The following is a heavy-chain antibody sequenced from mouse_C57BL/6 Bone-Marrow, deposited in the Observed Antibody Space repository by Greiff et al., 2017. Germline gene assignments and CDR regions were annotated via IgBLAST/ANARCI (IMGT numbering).Heavy chain of an antibody. D-gene: IGHD1-1*01. J-gene: IGHJ4*01. V-gene: IGHV1-64*01. Sequence: QVQLQQSGAELVKPGASVKLSCKASGYTFTSYWMHWVKQRPGQGLEWIGMIHPNSGSTNYNEKFKSKATLTVDKSSSTAYMQLSSLTSEDSAVYDCARELLREAMDYWGQGTSVTVSS. CDR3: ARELLREAMDY. CDR1: GYTFTSYW. CDR2: IHPNSGST.